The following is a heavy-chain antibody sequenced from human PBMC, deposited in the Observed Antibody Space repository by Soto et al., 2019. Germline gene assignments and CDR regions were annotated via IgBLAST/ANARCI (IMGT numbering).Heavy chain of an antibody. CDR3: ARGFSYYDSSGYSAQY. CDR2: IIPIFGTA. J-gene: IGHJ4*02. CDR1: GVTFSSYA. D-gene: IGHD3-22*01. Sequence: SVKVSWNASGVTFSSYAISWVRQAPGQGLEWMGGIIPIFGTANYAQKFQGRVTITADESTSTAYMELSSLRSEDTAVYYCARGFSYYDSSGYSAQYWGQGTLVTVS. V-gene: IGHV1-69*13.